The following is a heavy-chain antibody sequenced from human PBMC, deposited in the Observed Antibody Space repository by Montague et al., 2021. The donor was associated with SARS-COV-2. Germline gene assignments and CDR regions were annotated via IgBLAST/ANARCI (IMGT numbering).Heavy chain of an antibody. CDR2: ITPSGGNK. J-gene: IGHJ4*02. CDR1: GFTFSQYP. Sequence: SVAEVKTPGGSLRLSCAASGFTFSQYPMHWVRQAPGKGLEWVAVITPSGGNKFYADSVQGRFTISRDNSKNTLYLQMISLRAEDTAVYYCGRVPTTDFDYWGQGTLVTVSS. V-gene: IGHV3-30*04. D-gene: IGHD1-7*01. CDR3: GRVPTTDFDY.